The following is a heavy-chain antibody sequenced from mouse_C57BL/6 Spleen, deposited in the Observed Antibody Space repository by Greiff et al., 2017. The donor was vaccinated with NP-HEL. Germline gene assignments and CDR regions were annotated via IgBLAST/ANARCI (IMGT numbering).Heavy chain of an antibody. CDR3: ARFDYGSSFYFDY. V-gene: IGHV1-54*01. CDR1: GYAFTNYL. CDR2: INPGSGGT. Sequence: QVHVKQSGAELVRPGTSVKVSCKASGYAFTNYLIEWVKQRPGQGLEWIGVINPGSGGTNYNEKFKGKATLTADKSSSTAYMQLSSLTSEDSAVYFCARFDYGSSFYFDYWGQGTTLTVSS. J-gene: IGHJ2*01. D-gene: IGHD1-1*01.